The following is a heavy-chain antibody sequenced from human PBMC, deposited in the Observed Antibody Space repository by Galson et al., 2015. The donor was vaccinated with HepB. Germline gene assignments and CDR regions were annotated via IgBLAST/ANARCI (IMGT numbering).Heavy chain of an antibody. Sequence: SLRLSCAASGFTFSSYEMNWVRQAPGKGLEWVSYISSSGSTIYYADSVKGRFTISRDNAKNSLYLQMNSLKAEDTAVYYCARAGPRRITIFGGVHPAFDPWGQGTLVTVSS. CDR1: GFTFSSYE. CDR2: ISSSGSTI. CDR3: ARAGPRRITIFGGVHPAFDP. V-gene: IGHV3-48*03. J-gene: IGHJ5*02. D-gene: IGHD3-3*01.